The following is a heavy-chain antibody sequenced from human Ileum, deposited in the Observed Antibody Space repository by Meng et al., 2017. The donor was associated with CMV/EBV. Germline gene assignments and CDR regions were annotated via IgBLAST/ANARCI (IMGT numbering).Heavy chain of an antibody. J-gene: IGHJ4*02. V-gene: IGHV4-39*07. CDR2: IYYSGST. Sequence: SETLSLTCTVSGGSISSSSYYWGWIRQPPGKGLEWIGSIYYSGSTYYNPSLKSRVTISVDTSKNQFSLKLSSVTAADTAVYYCARVRKVGATTDYWGQGTLVTVSS. CDR1: GGSISSSSYY. CDR3: ARVRKVGATTDY. D-gene: IGHD1-26*01.